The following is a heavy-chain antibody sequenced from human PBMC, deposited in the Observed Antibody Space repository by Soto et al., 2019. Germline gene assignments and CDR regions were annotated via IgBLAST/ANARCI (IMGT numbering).Heavy chain of an antibody. V-gene: IGHV3-23*05. CDR3: VKGGRHLDVLFDP. CDR2: IIGSGSRT. Sequence: EVQLLESGGGLVQPGGSLTLSCAASGFTFANYVMSWVRQAPGKGPEWVSTIIGSGSRTEYADSVKGRFTISRDNSKTTLSLQMNSLRAEDTAVYYCVKGGRHLDVLFDPWGQGTQVTVSS. J-gene: IGHJ5*02. D-gene: IGHD3-10*02. CDR1: GFTFANYV.